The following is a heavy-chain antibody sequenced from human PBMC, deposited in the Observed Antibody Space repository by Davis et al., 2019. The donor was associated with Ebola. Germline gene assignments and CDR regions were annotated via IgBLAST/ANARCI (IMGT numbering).Heavy chain of an antibody. CDR1: GGSFSGYY. CDR3: ARFVYSSGWSVQGGGFDY. D-gene: IGHD6-19*01. J-gene: IGHJ4*02. V-gene: IGHV4-59*08. Sequence: SETLSLTCAVYGGSFSGYYWSWIRQPPGKGLEWIGYIYYSGSTNYNPSLKSRVTISVDTSKNQFSLKLSSVTAADTAVYYCARFVYSSGWSVQGGGFDYWGQGTLVTVSS. CDR2: IYYSGST.